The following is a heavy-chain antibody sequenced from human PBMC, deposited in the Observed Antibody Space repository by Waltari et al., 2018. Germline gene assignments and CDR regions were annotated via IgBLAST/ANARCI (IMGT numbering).Heavy chain of an antibody. V-gene: IGHV4-39*01. D-gene: IGHD6-13*01. CDR3: ARLQNIAAAGT. CDR1: GGSISSSSYY. Sequence: QLQLQESGPGLVKPSETLSLTCTVSGGSISSSSYYWGWIRQPPGKGLEWIGSLSYSGSTDYNPSLKSRVTRSVDTSKNQFSLKLSSVTAADTAVYYCARLQNIAAAGTWGQGTLVTVSS. J-gene: IGHJ5*02. CDR2: LSYSGST.